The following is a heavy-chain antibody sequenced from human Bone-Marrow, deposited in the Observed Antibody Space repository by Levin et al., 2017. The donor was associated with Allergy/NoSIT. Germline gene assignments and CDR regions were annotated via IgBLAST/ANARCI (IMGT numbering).Heavy chain of an antibody. Sequence: SVKVSCKASGGTFSSYSFSWVRQAPGQGLEWMGRIVPVLPIPNYAQKFQGRVTISADKSTNIAYMELSSLRSDDTAVYYCAGDFGGADYGMDVWGQGTTVTVSS. J-gene: IGHJ6*02. D-gene: IGHD3-16*01. CDR2: IVPVLPIP. CDR1: GGTFSSYS. V-gene: IGHV1-69*04. CDR3: AGDFGGADYGMDV.